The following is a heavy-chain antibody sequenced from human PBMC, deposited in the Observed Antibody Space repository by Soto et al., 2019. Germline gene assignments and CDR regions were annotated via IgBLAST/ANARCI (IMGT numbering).Heavy chain of an antibody. CDR1: GQPFSGHS. J-gene: IGHJ4*02. CDR3: ARGSGIVALPGELEDVNYDY. CDR2: VNESGST. V-gene: IGHV4-34*01. D-gene: IGHD1-1*01. Sequence: QVQLQQRGAGLVKPSETLSLSCAVYGQPFSGHSWAWIRQPPGKGLEWIGEVNESGSTYYNPSLKSRVTISTDTSKNQFSLKLSSVSAADTAAYFCARGSGIVALPGELEDVNYDYWGQGTLVNVSS.